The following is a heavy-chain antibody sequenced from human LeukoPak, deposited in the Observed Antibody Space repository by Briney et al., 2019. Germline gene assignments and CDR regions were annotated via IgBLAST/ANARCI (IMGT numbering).Heavy chain of an antibody. D-gene: IGHD4-17*01. J-gene: IGHJ4*02. V-gene: IGHV3-48*01. CDR2: ITSSSTTM. CDR3: ARIMTTMTTVEY. CDR1: GFTFSTYS. Sequence: GGSLRLSCAASGFTFSTYSMNWARRAPGKGLEWISYITSSSTTMYYADSVKGRFTISRDNAKNLLYLQMNSLRAEDTAVYYCARIMTTMTTVEYWGQGTLVTVSS.